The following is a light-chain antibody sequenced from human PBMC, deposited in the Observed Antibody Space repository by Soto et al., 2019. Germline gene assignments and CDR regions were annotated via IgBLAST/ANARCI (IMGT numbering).Light chain of an antibody. CDR3: ASWDDSLNGV. Sequence: QAVVTQPPSASGTPGQRVTISCSGSSSNIGSNTVNWYQQLPGTAPKLLIYSNNQRPSGVPDRFSGSKSGTSASLAISGLQSEDEADYYGASWDDSLNGVFGGGTKLTVL. J-gene: IGLJ3*02. V-gene: IGLV1-44*01. CDR1: SSNIGSNT. CDR2: SNN.